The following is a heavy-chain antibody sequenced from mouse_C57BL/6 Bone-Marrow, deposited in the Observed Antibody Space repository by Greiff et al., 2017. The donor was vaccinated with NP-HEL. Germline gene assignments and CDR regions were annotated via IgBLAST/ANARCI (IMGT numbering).Heavy chain of an antibody. CDR2: IYPGSGNT. J-gene: IGHJ2*01. Sequence: QVQLQQSGAELVRPGASVKLSCKASGYTFTDYYINWVKQRPGQGLEWIARIYPGSGNTYYNEKFKGKATLTAEKSSSTAYMQLSSLTSEDSAVYFCARGNSPDYWGQGTTLTVSS. CDR3: ARGNSPDY. V-gene: IGHV1-76*01. CDR1: GYTFTDYY.